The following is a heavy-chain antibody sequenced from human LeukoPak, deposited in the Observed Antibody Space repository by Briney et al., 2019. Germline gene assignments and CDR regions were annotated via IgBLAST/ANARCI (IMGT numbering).Heavy chain of an antibody. CDR3: ARDHLSSGSSPDYYYYYYMDV. CDR1: GFTFSSYE. V-gene: IGHV3-48*03. CDR2: ISSSGSTI. Sequence: VGSLRLSCAASGFTFSSYEMNWVRQAPGKGLEWVSYISSSGSTIYYADSVKGRFTISRDNAKNSLYLQMNSLRAEDTAVYYCARDHLSSGSSPDYYYYYYMDVWGKGTTVTISS. D-gene: IGHD6-19*01. J-gene: IGHJ6*03.